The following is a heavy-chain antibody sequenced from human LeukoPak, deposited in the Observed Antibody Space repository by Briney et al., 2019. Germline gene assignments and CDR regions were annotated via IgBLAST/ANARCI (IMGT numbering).Heavy chain of an antibody. V-gene: IGHV3-11*04. Sequence: PGGSLRLSCAASGFTFSDYYMSWIRQAPGKGLEWVSYISSSGSTIYYADSVKGRFTISRDNAKNSLYLQMNSLRAEDTAVYYCAKYLRESRLSGFDPWGQGTLVTVSS. CDR1: GFTFSDYY. CDR3: AKYLRESRLSGFDP. J-gene: IGHJ5*02. D-gene: IGHD2/OR15-2a*01. CDR2: ISSSGSTI.